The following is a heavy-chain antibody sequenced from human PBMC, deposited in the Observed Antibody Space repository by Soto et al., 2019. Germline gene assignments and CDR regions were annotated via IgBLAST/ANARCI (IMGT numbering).Heavy chain of an antibody. J-gene: IGHJ3*02. Sequence: EVQLLESGGVLVQPGGSLRLSCAASGFTFSVFAMSWVRQAPGKGLELVSTISGRGENTYYADSVKGRFTISRDNSKNTLNLQMNSLRGEATAVYYCAKDRGTGDYGVNAVDIWGQGTMVTVAS. CDR2: ISGRGENT. CDR3: AKDRGTGDYGVNAVDI. D-gene: IGHD7-27*01. CDR1: GFTFSVFA. V-gene: IGHV3-23*01.